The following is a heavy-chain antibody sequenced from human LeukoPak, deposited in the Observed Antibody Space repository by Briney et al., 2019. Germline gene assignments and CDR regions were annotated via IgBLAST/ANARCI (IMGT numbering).Heavy chain of an antibody. CDR2: IYPGDSDTRYT. Sequence: KPGESLKISCKGSEYSFTNYWIAWVRQMPGQGLEWMGIIYPGDSDTRYTRYSPSFQGQVTISADKSISTAYLQWSSLKASYYRIYYCARSWVAGYGTVLDYWGQGTLVAVSS. D-gene: IGHD6-19*01. CDR1: EYSFTNYW. J-gene: IGHJ4*02. CDR3: ARSWVAGYGTVLDY. V-gene: IGHV5-51*01.